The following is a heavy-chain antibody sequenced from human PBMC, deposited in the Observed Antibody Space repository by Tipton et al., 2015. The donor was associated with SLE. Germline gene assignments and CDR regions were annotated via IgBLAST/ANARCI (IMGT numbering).Heavy chain of an antibody. J-gene: IGHJ4*02. D-gene: IGHD5-12*01. V-gene: IGHV4-59*08. CDR3: ARGRGYSGSHFDY. CDR2: IYYSGST. Sequence: TLSLTCTVSGGSISSYYWSWIRQPPGKGLEWIGYIYYSGSTYYNPSPKSRVTISVDTSKNQFSLKLSSVTAADTAVYYCARGRGYSGSHFDYWGQGTLVTVSS. CDR1: GGSISSYY.